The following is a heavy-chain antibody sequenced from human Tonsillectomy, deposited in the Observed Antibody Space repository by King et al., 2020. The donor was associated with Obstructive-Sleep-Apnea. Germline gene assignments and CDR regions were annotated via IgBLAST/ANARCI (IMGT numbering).Heavy chain of an antibody. V-gene: IGHV3-30*04. Sequence: VQLVESGGGVVQPGRSLRLSCAASGFTFSSYAMHWVRPAPGKGLEWVAVISYYGSNKYYADSVKGRFTISIDNSKNTLYLQMNSLRAEDTAVYYCARDQYSSGWYLYYFDYWGQGTLVTVSS. CDR3: ARDQYSSGWYLYYFDY. D-gene: IGHD6-19*01. CDR2: ISYYGSNK. CDR1: GFTFSSYA. J-gene: IGHJ4*02.